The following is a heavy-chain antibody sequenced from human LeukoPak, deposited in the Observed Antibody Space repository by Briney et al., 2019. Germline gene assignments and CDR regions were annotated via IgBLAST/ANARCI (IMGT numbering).Heavy chain of an antibody. CDR2: IYHSGSP. CDR3: ARAGRRTFAFDI. J-gene: IGHJ3*02. D-gene: IGHD1-26*01. V-gene: IGHV4-4*02. CDR1: GGSISSSNW. Sequence: SETLSLTCTVSGGSISSSNWWIWVRQPPGKGLEWIGEIYHSGSPNYNPSLKSRVTISVDKSKNQFSLNLTSVTAADRAVYFCARAGRRTFAFDIWGPGTLVTVSS.